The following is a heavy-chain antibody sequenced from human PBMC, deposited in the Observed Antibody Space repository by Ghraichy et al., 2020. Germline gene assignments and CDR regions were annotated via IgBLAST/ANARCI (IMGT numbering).Heavy chain of an antibody. CDR2: IRSKANSYAT. CDR3: TSPGYSSGWYY. V-gene: IGHV3-73*01. D-gene: IGHD6-19*01. J-gene: IGHJ4*02. CDR1: GFTFSGST. Sequence: LSLTCAASGFTFSGSTMHWVRQASGKGLEWVGRIRSKANSYATAYAASVKGRFTISRDDSKNTAYLQMNSLKTEDTAVYYCTSPGYSSGWYYWGQGTLVTVSS.